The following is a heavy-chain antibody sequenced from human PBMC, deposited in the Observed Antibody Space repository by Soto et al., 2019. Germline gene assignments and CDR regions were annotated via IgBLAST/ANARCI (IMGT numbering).Heavy chain of an antibody. Sequence: PSVTLSLVRAVYAASLTGSSWCSFCQSPGKGLEWIGEINHSGSTNYNPSLKSRVTISVDTSKNQFSLKPSSVTAADTAVYYCAGVKGHSSSWYYYYYGMDVWGQGATVT. CDR3: AGVKGHSSSWYYYYYGMDV. D-gene: IGHD6-13*01. CDR1: AASLTGSS. J-gene: IGHJ6*02. V-gene: IGHV4-34*01. CDR2: INHSGST.